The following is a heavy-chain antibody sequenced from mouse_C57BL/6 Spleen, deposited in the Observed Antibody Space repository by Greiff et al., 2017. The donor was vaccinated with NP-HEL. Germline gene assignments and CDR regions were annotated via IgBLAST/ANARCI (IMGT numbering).Heavy chain of an antibody. J-gene: IGHJ1*03. CDR3: ARRAYYYGSSGGYFDV. V-gene: IGHV1-69*01. CDR2: IDPSDSYT. Sequence: QVQLKQPGAELVMPGASVKLSCKASGYTFTSYWMHWVKQRPGQGLEWIGEIDPSDSYTNYNRKFKGKSTLTVDKSSSTAYMQLSSLTSEDSAVYYCARRAYYYGSSGGYFDVWGTGTTVTVSS. CDR1: GYTFTSYW. D-gene: IGHD1-1*01.